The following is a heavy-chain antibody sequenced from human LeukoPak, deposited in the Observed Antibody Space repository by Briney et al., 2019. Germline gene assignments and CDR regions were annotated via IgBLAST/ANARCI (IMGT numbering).Heavy chain of an antibody. J-gene: IGHJ3*02. Sequence: ASVKGSCKASGGTFSSYAISWVRQAPGQGLEWMGRIIPIFGTANYAQKFQGRVTITTDESTSTAYMELSSLRSEDTAVYYCARDTYVLLWFGELSSAFDIWGQGTMVTVSS. CDR3: ARDTYVLLWFGELSSAFDI. D-gene: IGHD3-10*01. V-gene: IGHV1-69*05. CDR1: GGTFSSYA. CDR2: IIPIFGTA.